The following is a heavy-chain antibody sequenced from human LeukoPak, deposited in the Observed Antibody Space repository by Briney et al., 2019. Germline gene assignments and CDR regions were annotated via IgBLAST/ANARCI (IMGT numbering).Heavy chain of an antibody. CDR1: GFTFSSYW. V-gene: IGHV3-7*01. CDR2: IKQDGSEK. D-gene: IGHD2-15*01. J-gene: IGHJ5*02. Sequence: GGSLRLSCAASGFTFSSYWMSWVRQAPGKGLEWVAHIKQDGSEKYYVDSVKGRFTISRDNAKNSLYLQMNSLRAEDTAVYYCAREGVSVVAATGDNWFDPWGQGTLVTVSS. CDR3: AREGVSVVAATGDNWFDP.